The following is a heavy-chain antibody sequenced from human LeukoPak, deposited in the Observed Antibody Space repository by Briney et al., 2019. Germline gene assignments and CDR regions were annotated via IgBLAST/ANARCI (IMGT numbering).Heavy chain of an antibody. Sequence: GSLRLSCAASGFTFSNYAMSWVRQAPGKGLEWVSSISDSGGSTYYADSVKGRFTISRDNSKNTLYLQMNSLRAEDTAVYYCAREEEGDAFDIWGQGTMVTVSS. CDR1: GFTFSNYA. CDR2: ISDSGGST. CDR3: AREEEGDAFDI. J-gene: IGHJ3*02. V-gene: IGHV3-23*01.